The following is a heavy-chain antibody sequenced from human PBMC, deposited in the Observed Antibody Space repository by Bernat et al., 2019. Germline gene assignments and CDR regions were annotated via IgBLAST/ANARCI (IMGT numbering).Heavy chain of an antibody. CDR3: ANLYDSSGIVDY. V-gene: IGHV3-23*01. D-gene: IGHD3-22*01. Sequence: EVQLLESGGGLVQPGGSLRLSCAASGFTFNIYAMSWARQAPGKELEWVSAISDSGGSTYYADSVKGRFTISRDNSKNTLYLQMNSLRAEDTAVYYCANLYDSSGIVDYWGQGTLVTVSS. CDR1: GFTFNIYA. CDR2: ISDSGGST. J-gene: IGHJ4*02.